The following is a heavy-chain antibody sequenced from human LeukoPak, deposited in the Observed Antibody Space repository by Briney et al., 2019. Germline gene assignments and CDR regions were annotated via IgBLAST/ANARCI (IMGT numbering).Heavy chain of an antibody. D-gene: IGHD6-19*01. CDR1: GFTFSNYW. CDR3: AKAHYSSGWY. J-gene: IGHJ4*02. V-gene: IGHV3-7*03. Sequence: GGSLRLSCVASGFTFSNYWMSWVRQAPGKGLEWVANIKQDGSEKYYVDSVKGRFTISRDSAKNSLYLQMNSLRAEDTAVYYCAKAHYSSGWYWGQGTLVTVSS. CDR2: IKQDGSEK.